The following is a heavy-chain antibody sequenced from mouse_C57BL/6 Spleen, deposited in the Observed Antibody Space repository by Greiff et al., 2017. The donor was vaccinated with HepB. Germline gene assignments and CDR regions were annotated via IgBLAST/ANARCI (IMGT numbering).Heavy chain of an antibody. V-gene: IGHV1-80*01. D-gene: IGHD1-1*01. CDR2: IYPGDGDT. J-gene: IGHJ4*01. Sequence: VQLQQSGAELVKPGASVKISCKASGYAFSSYWMNWVKQRPGKGLEWIGRIYPGDGDTNYNGKFKGKATLTADKSSSTAYMQLSSLTSEDSAVYFWASKWDCDYCGDYAMDYWGQGTSVTVSS. CDR3: ASKWDCDYCGDYAMDY. CDR1: GYAFSSYW.